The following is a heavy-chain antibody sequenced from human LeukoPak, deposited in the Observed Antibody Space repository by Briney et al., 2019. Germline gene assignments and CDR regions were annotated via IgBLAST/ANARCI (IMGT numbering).Heavy chain of an antibody. CDR3: ARLNQESYYYYYYYMDV. V-gene: IGHV3-21*01. D-gene: IGHD1-14*01. Sequence: PGGSLRLSCAASGFTFSSYSMNWVRQAPGRGLEWVSSISSSSSYIYYADSVEGRFTISRDNAKNSLYLQMNSLRAEDTAVYYCARLNQESYYYYYYYMDVWGKGTTVTVSS. J-gene: IGHJ6*03. CDR1: GFTFSSYS. CDR2: ISSSSSYI.